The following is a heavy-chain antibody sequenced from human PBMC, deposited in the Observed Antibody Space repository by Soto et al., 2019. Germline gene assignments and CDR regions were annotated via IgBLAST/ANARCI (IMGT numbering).Heavy chain of an antibody. Sequence: PSQTLSLTCAISGDSVSSNSAAWNWIRQSPSRGLEWLGRTYYKSKWYNDYAVSVRSRITINADTSKNQLSLHLNSVTPEDTAVYYCAKDPHSVALIDYWGQGTLVTVSS. J-gene: IGHJ4*02. D-gene: IGHD6-19*01. CDR3: AKDPHSVALIDY. CDR2: TYYKSKWYN. CDR1: GDSVSSNSAA. V-gene: IGHV6-1*01.